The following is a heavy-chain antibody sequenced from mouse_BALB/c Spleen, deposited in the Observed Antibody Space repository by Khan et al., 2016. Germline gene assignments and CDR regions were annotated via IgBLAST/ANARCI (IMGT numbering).Heavy chain of an antibody. V-gene: IGHV3-2*02. CDR1: GYSITSDYA. Sequence: EVKLEESGPGLVKPSQSLSLTCTVTGYSITSDYAWNWIRQFPGNKLEWMGYISYSGSTSYKPSLKSRITITRDTSKNQFFLQLNSVTTEDTATYYCARSWRGFYAMDYWGQGTSVTVSS. J-gene: IGHJ4*01. CDR2: ISYSGST. CDR3: ARSWRGFYAMDY.